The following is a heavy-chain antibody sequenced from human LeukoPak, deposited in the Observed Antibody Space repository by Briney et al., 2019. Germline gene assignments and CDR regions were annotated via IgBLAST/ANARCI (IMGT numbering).Heavy chain of an antibody. CDR3: ARAATYYDILTGYSTTYFQH. J-gene: IGHJ1*01. V-gene: IGHV3-53*01. CDR2: IYSGGST. Sequence: GGSLRLSCAASGFTISSNYMSWVRQAPGKGLEWVSVIYSGGSTYYADSVKGRFTISRDNSKNTLYLQMNSLRAEDTAVYYCARAATYYDILTGYSTTYFQHCGQGTLVTVSS. CDR1: GFTISSNY. D-gene: IGHD3-9*01.